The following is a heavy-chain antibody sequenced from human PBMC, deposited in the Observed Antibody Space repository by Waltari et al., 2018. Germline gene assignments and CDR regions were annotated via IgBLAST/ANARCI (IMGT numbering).Heavy chain of an antibody. J-gene: IGHJ4*02. CDR3: ARKSGSQYYFDY. CDR2: INHSGST. CDR1: GGSFSGYS. Sequence: QVQLQQWGAGLLKPSETLSLTCAVYGGSFSGYSWSWIRQPPGKGLEWIGEINHSGSTNYNPSLKSRVTISVDTSKNQFSLKLSSVTAADTAVYYCARKSGSQYYFDYWGQGTLVTVSS. D-gene: IGHD1-26*01. V-gene: IGHV4-34*01.